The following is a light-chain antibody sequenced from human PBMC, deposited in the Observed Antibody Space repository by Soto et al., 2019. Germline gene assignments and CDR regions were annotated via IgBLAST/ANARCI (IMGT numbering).Light chain of an antibody. CDR3: MQSTQFPYT. Sequence: DVVLTQTPHSSPVSLGQRASISCRSSQSLVDREGNTYLSWLQQRPGQPPRRLMYKISARVSGVPDRFSGSGAGTVFTLNISRVEADDVGIYYCMQSTQFPYTFGQGTKLEI. CDR2: KIS. V-gene: IGKV2-24*01. J-gene: IGKJ2*01. CDR1: QSLVDREGNTY.